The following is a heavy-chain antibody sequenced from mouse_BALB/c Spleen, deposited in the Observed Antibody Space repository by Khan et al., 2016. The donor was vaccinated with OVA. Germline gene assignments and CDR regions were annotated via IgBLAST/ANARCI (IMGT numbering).Heavy chain of an antibody. V-gene: IGHV14-3*02. CDR2: IDPPNDDS. CDR1: GFNIKDTY. Sequence: EVQLQESGAELVKPGASVKLSCSASGFNIKDTYIHWMKQRPEQGLVWIGRIDPPNDDSKYGPKFQAKATLTADTSSNTAYLQLSSLTSEDSAVYYCATRYGNPFAFWGQGTLVSVSA. J-gene: IGHJ3*01. CDR3: ATRYGNPFAF. D-gene: IGHD2-1*01.